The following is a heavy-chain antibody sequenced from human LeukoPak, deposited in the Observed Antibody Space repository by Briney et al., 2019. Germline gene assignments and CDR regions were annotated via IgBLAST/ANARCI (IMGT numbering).Heavy chain of an antibody. Sequence: GESLKISCKGSGYNFSSYWIAWVRQMPGKGLEWMGSIYPGDSATRYSPSSQGQVTISADKAITTAYLQWSSLKASDTAMYYCAAGSYSYYFDYWGQGTLVTISS. V-gene: IGHV5-51*01. CDR2: IYPGDSAT. CDR1: GYNFSSYW. J-gene: IGHJ4*02. CDR3: AAGSYSYYFDY. D-gene: IGHD3-10*01.